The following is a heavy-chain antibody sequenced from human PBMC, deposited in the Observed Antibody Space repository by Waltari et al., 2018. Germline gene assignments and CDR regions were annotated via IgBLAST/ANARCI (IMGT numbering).Heavy chain of an antibody. V-gene: IGHV1-2*06. J-gene: IGHJ5*02. CDR1: GYPFTGYY. Sequence: QVQLVQSGAEVKKPGASVKVSCKASGYPFTGYYMHWVRQAPGQGLEWMGRINPNSGGTNYAQKFQGRVTMTRDTSISTAYMELSRLRSDDTAVYYCARALKGAYSSSINWFDPWGQGTLVTVSS. CDR3: ARALKGAYSSSINWFDP. D-gene: IGHD6-6*01. CDR2: INPNSGGT.